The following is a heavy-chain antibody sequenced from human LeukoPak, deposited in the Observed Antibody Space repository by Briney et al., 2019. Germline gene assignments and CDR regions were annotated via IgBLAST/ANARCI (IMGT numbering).Heavy chain of an antibody. D-gene: IGHD1-1*01. CDR3: ARDIGGDTDGRASYWFAP. J-gene: IGHJ5*02. CDR2: INYFGTT. V-gene: IGHV4-59*11. Sequence: SETLSLTCTVSGGSIRSHSWHWIRQSPGKGLEWIGSINYFGTTTYKPSLKSRVTLSVDTSKNQFSLKLTSVTTADTAVYYCARDIGGDTDGRASYWFAPWGQGTLVTVSS. CDR1: GGSIRSHS.